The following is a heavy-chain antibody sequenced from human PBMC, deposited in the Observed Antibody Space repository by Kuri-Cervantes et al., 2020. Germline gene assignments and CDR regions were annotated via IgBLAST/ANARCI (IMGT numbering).Heavy chain of an antibody. Sequence: ASVKVSCKASGYTFTSYDINWVRQAPGRGLEWMGWMNPNSGNTGYAQKFQGRVTMTRNTSISTAYMELSSLRSEDTAVYYCARAIGMGTYYYYVMDVWGQGTTVTVSS. CDR3: ARAIGMGTYYYYVMDV. J-gene: IGHJ6*02. D-gene: IGHD3-16*02. V-gene: IGHV1-8*01. CDR2: MNPNSGNT. CDR1: GYTFTSYD.